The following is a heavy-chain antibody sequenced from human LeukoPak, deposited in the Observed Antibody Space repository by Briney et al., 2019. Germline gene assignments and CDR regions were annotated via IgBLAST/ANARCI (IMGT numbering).Heavy chain of an antibody. J-gene: IGHJ5*01. D-gene: IGHD3-16*02. CDR1: VYTFTSYY. CDR2: INPSGGST. V-gene: IGHV1-46*03. CDR3: ARDRTNYDYVWGSYRFISNNWFDS. Sequence: ASVTVSFMASVYTFTSYYMHWVRQAPGQGRAWMGIINPSGGSTSYAQKFQGRVTMTRDTSTSTVYMALSSLISEDTAVYYGARDRTNYDYVWGSYRFISNNWFDSGGQGPLVTVS.